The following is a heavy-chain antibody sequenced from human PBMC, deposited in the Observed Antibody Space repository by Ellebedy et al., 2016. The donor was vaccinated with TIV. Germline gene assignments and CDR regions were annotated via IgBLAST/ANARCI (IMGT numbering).Heavy chain of an antibody. CDR1: GYTFTSDL. J-gene: IGHJ4*02. CDR3: AREGGVYYFDY. D-gene: IGHD1-26*01. CDR2: INLSGGGT. V-gene: IGHV1-46*01. Sequence: AASVKVSCKASGYTFTSDLIHWVRQAPGQGLEWVGIINLSGGGTGYAQKFQGRVTMTRDTSASTVSMELSSLGSEDTAVYYCAREGGVYYFDYWGQGTLVTVSS.